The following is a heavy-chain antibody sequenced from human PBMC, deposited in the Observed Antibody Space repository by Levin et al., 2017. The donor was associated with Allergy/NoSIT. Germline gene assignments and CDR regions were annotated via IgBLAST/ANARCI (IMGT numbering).Heavy chain of an antibody. CDR2: ISYDGSNK. J-gene: IGHJ4*02. CDR3: AHGQHLDY. CDR1: GFTFSSYG. Sequence: GESLKISCAASGFTFSSYGMHWVRQAPGKGLEWVAVISYDGSNKYYADSVKGRFTISRDNSKNTLYLQMNSLRAEDTAVYYCAHGQHLDYWGQGTLVTVSS. V-gene: IGHV3-30*03. D-gene: IGHD6-13*01.